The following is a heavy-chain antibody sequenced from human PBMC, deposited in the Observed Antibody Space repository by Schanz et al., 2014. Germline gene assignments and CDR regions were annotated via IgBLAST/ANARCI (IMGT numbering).Heavy chain of an antibody. CDR1: GGTFSSYT. J-gene: IGHJ4*02. CDR2: INGYNGHT. V-gene: IGHV1-18*01. CDR3: ARDFSAYVGNYFDY. Sequence: QLQLVQSGAEVKKPGSSVKVSCKLSGGTFSSYTISWMRQAPGQGLEWMGWINGYNGHTLYAQKFQGRVTMTTDTSTSTSYMELTSLRFDDTAVYYCARDFSAYVGNYFDYWGQGTLXTVSS. D-gene: IGHD5-12*01.